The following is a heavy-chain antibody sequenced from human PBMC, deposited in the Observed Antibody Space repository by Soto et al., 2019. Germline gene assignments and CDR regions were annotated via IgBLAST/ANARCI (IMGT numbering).Heavy chain of an antibody. Sequence: QVQLVQSGAEVKKPGASVKVSCKASGYTFTSYGISWVRQAPGQGLEWMGWISAYNGNTKYVQKFQGRVTMTTDTSTRTAYMAPRSLRSDDTAVYYCARDAAAGLNAYWGQGTLVSVSS. J-gene: IGHJ4*02. V-gene: IGHV1-18*01. D-gene: IGHD6-13*01. CDR3: ARDAAAGLNAY. CDR1: GYTFTSYG. CDR2: ISAYNGNT.